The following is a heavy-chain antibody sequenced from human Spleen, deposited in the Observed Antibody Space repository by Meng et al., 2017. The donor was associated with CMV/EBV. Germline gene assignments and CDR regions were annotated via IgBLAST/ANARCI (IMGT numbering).Heavy chain of an antibody. V-gene: IGHV3-30*04. CDR1: GFTFSTYA. J-gene: IGHJ6*02. D-gene: IGHD3-3*01. Sequence: GESLKISCVASGFTFSTYAMHWVRQAPGKGLEWVASMSFDGNSKYYADSVKGRFIISRDNPKNTLYLQMNSLRAEDTAVYYCAKDLEWLLAGAWYYGMDVWGQGTTVTVSS. CDR2: MSFDGNSK. CDR3: AKDLEWLLAGAWYYGMDV.